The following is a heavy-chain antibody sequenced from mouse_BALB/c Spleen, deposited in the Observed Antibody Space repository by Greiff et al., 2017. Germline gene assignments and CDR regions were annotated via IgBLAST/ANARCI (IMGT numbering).Heavy chain of an antibody. Sequence: EVHLVESGGGLVKPGGSLKLSCAASGFTFSSYAMSWVRQTPEKRLEWVASISSGGSTYYPDSVKGRFTISRDNARNILYLQMSSLRSEDTAMYYCARYGNYVPMDYWGQGTSVTVSS. D-gene: IGHD2-1*01. CDR1: GFTFSSYA. CDR2: ISSGGST. V-gene: IGHV5-6-5*01. CDR3: ARYGNYVPMDY. J-gene: IGHJ4*01.